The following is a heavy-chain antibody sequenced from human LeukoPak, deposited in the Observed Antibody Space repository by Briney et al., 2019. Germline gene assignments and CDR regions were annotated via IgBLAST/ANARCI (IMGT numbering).Heavy chain of an antibody. J-gene: IGHJ3*02. D-gene: IGHD3-22*01. CDR1: GFTFSSYA. V-gene: IGHV3-23*01. CDR2: ISGSGGST. CDR3: AKPLNYYDSSGYYDAFDI. Sequence: GGSLRLSCAASGFTFSSYAMSWVRQAPGKGLEWVSAISGSGGSTYYADSVKGRFTISRDNSKNTLYLQMNSLRAEDTAVYYCAKPLNYYDSSGYYDAFDIWGQGTMVTVSS.